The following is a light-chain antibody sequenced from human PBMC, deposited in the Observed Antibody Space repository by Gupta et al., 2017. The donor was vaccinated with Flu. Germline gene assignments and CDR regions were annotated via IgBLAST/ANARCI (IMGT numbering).Light chain of an antibody. CDR2: DAS. CDR3: QQRYSGPPAIP. CDR1: QSVDSY. Sequence: ESVFTQSPATLSLSPGERATLSCPASQSVDSYLAWYDQKPGQGPRLIIYDASNRATCVTARFGGSGDATDFTLTISNGVPDDSAVYYCQQRYSGPPAIPFGRGTKVEIK. J-gene: IGKJ4*01. V-gene: IGKV3-11*01.